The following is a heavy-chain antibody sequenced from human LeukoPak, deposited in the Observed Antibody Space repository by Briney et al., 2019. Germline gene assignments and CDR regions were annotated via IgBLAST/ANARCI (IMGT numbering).Heavy chain of an antibody. J-gene: IGHJ4*02. CDR1: GGSISSSSYY. V-gene: IGHV4-39*01. CDR2: IYYSGST. D-gene: IGHD3-9*01. CDR3: ARRRDILTGYYDY. Sequence: SETLFLTCTVSGGSISSSSYYWGWIRQPPGKGLEWIGSIYYSGSTYYNPSLKSRVTISVDTSKNQFSLKLSSVTAADTAVYYCARRRDILTGYYDYWGQGTLVTVSS.